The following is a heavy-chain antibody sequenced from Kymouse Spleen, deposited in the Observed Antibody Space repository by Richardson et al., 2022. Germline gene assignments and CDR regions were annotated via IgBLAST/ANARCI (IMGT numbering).Heavy chain of an antibody. J-gene: IGHJ6*02. V-gene: IGHV3-33*01. Sequence: QVQLVESGGGVVQPGRSLRLSCAASGFTFSSYGMHWVRQAPGKGLEWVAVIWYDGSNKYYADSVKGRFTISRDNSKNTLYLQMNSLRAEDTAVYYCARDTSIAAAGYYYGMDVWGQGTTVTVSS. D-gene: IGHD6-13*01. CDR1: GFTFSSYG. CDR3: ARDTSIAAAGYYYGMDV. CDR2: IWYDGSNK.